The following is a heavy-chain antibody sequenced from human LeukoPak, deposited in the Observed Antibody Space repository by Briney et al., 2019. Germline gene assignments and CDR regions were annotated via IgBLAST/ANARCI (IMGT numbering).Heavy chain of an antibody. CDR3: ARDGGSGYYFDY. D-gene: IGHD3-10*01. V-gene: IGHV3-21*01. CDR1: AFTFSTYT. CDR2: ISSSSSYI. Sequence: GGSLRLSCAASAFTFSTYTMNWVRQAPGEGLEWVSSISSSSSYIYYADSVKGRFTISRDNAKNSLYLQMNSLRAEDTAVYYCARDGGSGYYFDYWGQGTLVTVSS. J-gene: IGHJ4*02.